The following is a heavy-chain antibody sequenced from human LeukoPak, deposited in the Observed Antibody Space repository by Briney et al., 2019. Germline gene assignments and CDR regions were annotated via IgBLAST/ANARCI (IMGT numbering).Heavy chain of an antibody. Sequence: SVKVSCKASGGTFSSYAISWVRQAPGQGLEWMGRIIPIFGTANYAQKFQGRVTITTDESTSTAYMELSSLRSEDTAVYYCARVSGSCYVDAFDIWGQGTMVTVSS. CDR3: ARVSGSCYVDAFDI. CDR1: GGTFSSYA. CDR2: IIPIFGTA. D-gene: IGHD1-26*01. J-gene: IGHJ3*02. V-gene: IGHV1-69*05.